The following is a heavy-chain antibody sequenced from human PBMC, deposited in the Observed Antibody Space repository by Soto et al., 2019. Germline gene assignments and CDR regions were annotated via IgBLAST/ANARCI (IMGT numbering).Heavy chain of an antibody. D-gene: IGHD6-13*01. CDR1: GGSMIAYC. CDR3: ARVRGTAGKRYFDY. J-gene: IGHJ4*02. V-gene: IGHV4-59*01. Sequence: PSETLSLTCTVSGGSMIAYCWNWMRQPPGKGLQWVGYTYYSGSTTYNPSLKSRVTISVDSSKNQFSLKLDCVTPADTAVYYCARVRGTAGKRYFDYWGPGTLVTVS. CDR2: TYYSGST.